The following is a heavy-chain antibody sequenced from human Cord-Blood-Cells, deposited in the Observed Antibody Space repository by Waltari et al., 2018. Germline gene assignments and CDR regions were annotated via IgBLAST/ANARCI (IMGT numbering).Heavy chain of an antibody. CDR1: GGSFSGYY. V-gene: IGHV4-34*01. CDR3: ARVGPQTGDAFDI. D-gene: IGHD7-27*01. J-gene: IGHJ3*02. Sequence: QVQLQQWGAGLLKPSETLSLTCAVYGGSFSGYYWSWIRQPPGKGLEWIGEINHSGSTNYNPSLKSRVTISVDTSKNQFSLKLSSVTAADTAVYYCARVGPQTGDAFDIWGQGTVVTVSS. CDR2: INHSGST.